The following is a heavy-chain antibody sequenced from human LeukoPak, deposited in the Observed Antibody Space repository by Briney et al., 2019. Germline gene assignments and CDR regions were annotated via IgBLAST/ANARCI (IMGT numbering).Heavy chain of an antibody. V-gene: IGHV4-59*01. Sequence: SETLSLTCTVSGGSISSYYWSWIRQAPGKGLEWIGYIYYSGSTNYNPSLKSRVTISVDTSKNQFSLKLNSVTAADTAVYYCARYSGSWSSFDSWGQGTLVIVSS. CDR1: GGSISSYY. J-gene: IGHJ4*02. CDR2: IYYSGST. CDR3: ARYSGSWSSFDS. D-gene: IGHD6-13*01.